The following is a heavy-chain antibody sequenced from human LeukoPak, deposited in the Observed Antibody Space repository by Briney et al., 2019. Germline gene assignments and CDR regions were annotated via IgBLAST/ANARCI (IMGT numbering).Heavy chain of an antibody. D-gene: IGHD1-26*01. CDR1: GFTFNSYG. J-gene: IGHJ4*02. V-gene: IGHV3-49*04. CDR2: IRSKAYGGTT. Sequence: PGGSLRLSCAASGFTFNSYGMHWARQAPGKGLEWVGFIRSKAYGGTTEYAASVKGRFTISRDDSKSIAYLQMNSLKTEDTAVYYCTRDWSVGATPPFDYWGQGTLVTVSS. CDR3: TRDWSVGATPPFDY.